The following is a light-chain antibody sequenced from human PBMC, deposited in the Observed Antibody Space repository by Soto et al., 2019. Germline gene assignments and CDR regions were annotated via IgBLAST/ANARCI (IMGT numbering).Light chain of an antibody. Sequence: EIVLTQSPGTLSLSPGERATLSCRASQSVSSNYLAWYQQKPGQAPRVLIYVASSRATGIPDRFSGSGSGTDFTLTIRRLEPADFAVYYCQQYGSSGSTFGQGTRLEIK. CDR2: VAS. J-gene: IGKJ5*01. CDR1: QSVSSNY. CDR3: QQYGSSGST. V-gene: IGKV3-20*01.